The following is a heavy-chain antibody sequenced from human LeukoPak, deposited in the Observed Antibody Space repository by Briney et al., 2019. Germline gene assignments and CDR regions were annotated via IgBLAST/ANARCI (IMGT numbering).Heavy chain of an antibody. CDR1: GDSFSSHY. CDR3: ARDLVTVTKGFDI. V-gene: IGHV4-59*11. J-gene: IGHJ3*02. CDR2: ISHIGRT. D-gene: IGHD4-17*01. Sequence: PSETLSLTCAVSGDSFSSHYWTWIRQSPGTGRGWIWYISHIGRTNYNPSLKSRVTISIDTSKNQFSLKLRSVTAADTAVYYCARDLVTVTKGFDIWGQGTMVSVSS.